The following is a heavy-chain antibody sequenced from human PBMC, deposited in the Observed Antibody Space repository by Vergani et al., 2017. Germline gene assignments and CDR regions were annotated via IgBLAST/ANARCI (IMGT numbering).Heavy chain of an antibody. Sequence: QLQLQESDPGLVKPSETLSLTCTVSGGSIRSPFYYWGWIRQPPGKGLEWIGTIYYSESTYYNPSLKSRVTISVDTSKNQFSLKLNSVTAADTAVYYCARHKEQLVPGNYYYYYYMDVWGKGTTVTVSS. CDR2: IYYSEST. D-gene: IGHD6-13*01. CDR1: GGSIRSPFYY. J-gene: IGHJ6*03. V-gene: IGHV4-39*01. CDR3: ARHKEQLVPGNYYYYYYMDV.